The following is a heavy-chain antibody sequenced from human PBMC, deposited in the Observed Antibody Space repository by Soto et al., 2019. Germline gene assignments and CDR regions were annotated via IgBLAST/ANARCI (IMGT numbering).Heavy chain of an antibody. D-gene: IGHD1-26*01. CDR3: ASAVFSGGSWLDP. J-gene: IGHJ5*02. V-gene: IGHV1-46*01. CDR1: GYSLTQYY. CDR2: INPSSGDT. Sequence: QEQLVQSGAEVKTPGASVNVSCKASGYSLTQYYVHWVRQAPGQGLEWMAIINPSSGDTTYAQKFQGRVTVTSNTSPGTVYMELRSLPSEDTAIYSCASAVFSGGSWLDPWGQGTLVTVSS.